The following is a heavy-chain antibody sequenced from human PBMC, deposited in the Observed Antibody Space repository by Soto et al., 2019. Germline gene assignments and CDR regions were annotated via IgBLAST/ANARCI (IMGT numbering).Heavy chain of an antibody. D-gene: IGHD2-15*01. V-gene: IGHV4-38-2*01. J-gene: IGHJ3*01. Sequence: SETLSLTCAVSGFSISSGNYWELIRKHPGKGLEWIGSVYHGGNTYYNPSLKSRVSISIDLSKNQFSLKLTSVTAADTAAYYCARARWYDAFNVWGQGTVVTVSS. CDR2: VYHGGNT. CDR3: ARARWYDAFNV. CDR1: GFSISSGNY.